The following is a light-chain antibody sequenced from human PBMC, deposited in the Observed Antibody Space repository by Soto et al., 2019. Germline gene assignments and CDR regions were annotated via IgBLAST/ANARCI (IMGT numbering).Light chain of an antibody. CDR2: DAS. CDR3: HQYNSYSPT. Sequence: DIQMTQSPSTLSASVGDRVTITCRASQSVSSWLAWYQQRPGKAPKLLIYDASSLESGVPSRFNGSGSGTEFTLTISSLQPDDFATYYCHQYNSYSPTFGQGTKLEIK. V-gene: IGKV1-5*01. J-gene: IGKJ2*01. CDR1: QSVSSW.